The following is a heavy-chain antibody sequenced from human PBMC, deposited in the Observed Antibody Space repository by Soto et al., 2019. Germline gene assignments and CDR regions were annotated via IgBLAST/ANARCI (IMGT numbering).Heavy chain of an antibody. CDR2: VYWDDDK. CDR1: GFSLTTLGVS. Sequence: QITLKESGPTLVRPTQTLTLTCTFSGFSLTTLGVSVGWVRQPPGKALEWLTIVYWDDDKRYSPSLKSRLTIIRDTAKNQVVLTMTNLDPADTATYFCVHSLGFCRDGNCDYKTVFDLWGQGTVVTVSS. D-gene: IGHD2-15*01. V-gene: IGHV2-5*02. J-gene: IGHJ4*02. CDR3: VHSLGFCRDGNCDYKTVFDL.